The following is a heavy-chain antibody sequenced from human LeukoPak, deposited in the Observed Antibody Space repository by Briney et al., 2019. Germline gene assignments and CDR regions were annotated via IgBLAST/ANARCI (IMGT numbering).Heavy chain of an antibody. CDR1: GFTFNNYA. CDR2: LSGSGTST. V-gene: IGHV3-23*01. D-gene: IGHD3-3*01. CDR3: AKLVTIFGATPRNYFDY. J-gene: IGHJ4*02. Sequence: GGSLRLSCAASGFTFNNYAMSWVRQAPGKGLEWVPVLSGSGTSTYYADSVKGRFTISRDNSKNTLYLQMNSLRAEDTAVYYCAKLVTIFGATPRNYFDYWGQGTLVTVSS.